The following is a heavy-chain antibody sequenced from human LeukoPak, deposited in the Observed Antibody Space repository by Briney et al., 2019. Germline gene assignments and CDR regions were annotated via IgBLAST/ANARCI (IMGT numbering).Heavy chain of an antibody. CDR3: ARCGGDCYYSPAFDI. Sequence: SQTLSLTCTVSGGSISSYYWSWIRQPPGKGLEWIGYIYCSGSTNYNPSLKSRVTISVDTSKNQFSLKLSSVTAADTAVYYCARCGGDCYYSPAFDIWGQGTMVTVSS. CDR2: IYCSGST. D-gene: IGHD2-21*02. J-gene: IGHJ3*02. V-gene: IGHV4-59*01. CDR1: GGSISSYY.